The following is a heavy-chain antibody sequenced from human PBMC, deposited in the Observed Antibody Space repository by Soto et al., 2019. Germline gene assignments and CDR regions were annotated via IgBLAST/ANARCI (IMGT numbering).Heavy chain of an antibody. CDR1: GFTFSSYA. D-gene: IGHD3-9*01. CDR2: ISYDGSNK. CDR3: ARVRYFDLQYFDY. Sequence: QVQLVESGGGVVQPGRSLRFSCAASGFTFSSYAMHWVRQAPGKGLEWVAVISYDGSNKYYADSVKGRFTISRDNSKNTLYLQMNSLRAEDTAVYYCARVRYFDLQYFDYWGQGTLVTVSS. J-gene: IGHJ4*02. V-gene: IGHV3-30-3*01.